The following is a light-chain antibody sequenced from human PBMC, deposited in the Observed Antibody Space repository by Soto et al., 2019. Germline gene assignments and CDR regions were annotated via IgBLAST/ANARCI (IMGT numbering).Light chain of an antibody. J-gene: IGKJ2*01. Sequence: DIPMTQSPSSLSASVGDRVTITCRASQSISSYLIWYQQKPEKAPKLLIYGASRWQSGVPSRFSGSGSGTDFSLTISSLHPEDFATYFCQQSYSTPYTFGQGTKLEI. CDR1: QSISSY. CDR2: GAS. CDR3: QQSYSTPYT. V-gene: IGKV1-39*01.